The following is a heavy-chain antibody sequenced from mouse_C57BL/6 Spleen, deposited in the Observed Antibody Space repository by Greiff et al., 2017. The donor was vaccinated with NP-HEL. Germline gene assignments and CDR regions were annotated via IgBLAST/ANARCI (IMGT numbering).Heavy chain of an antibody. Sequence: VQLQQSGPELVKPGASVKIPCKASGYTFTDYNMDWVKQSHGKSLEWIGDINPNNGGTIYNQKFKGKATLTVDKSSSTAYMELRSLTSEDTAVYYCARSWDGYYGYFDVWGTGTTVTVSS. CDR2: INPNNGGT. CDR3: ARSWDGYYGYFDV. V-gene: IGHV1-18*01. D-gene: IGHD2-3*01. J-gene: IGHJ1*03. CDR1: GYTFTDYN.